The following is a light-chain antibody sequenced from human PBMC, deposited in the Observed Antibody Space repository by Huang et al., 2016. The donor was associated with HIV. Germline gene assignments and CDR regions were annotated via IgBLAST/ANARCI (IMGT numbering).Light chain of an antibody. V-gene: IGKV3-11*01. CDR1: QSVNSY. J-gene: IGKJ4*01. CDR3: QQRSAWPLT. CDR2: DAS. Sequence: EIVLTQSPATLSLSPGKRATLSCRASQSVNSYLAWYQQQPGQAPRLLISDASNRATGIPARFSGSGSGTDFTLTISNVQSEDFAVYYCQQRSAWPLTFGGGTKVEI.